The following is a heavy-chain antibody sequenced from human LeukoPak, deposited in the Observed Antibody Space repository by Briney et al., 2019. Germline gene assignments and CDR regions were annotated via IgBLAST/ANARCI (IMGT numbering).Heavy chain of an antibody. V-gene: IGHV4-59*01. CDR2: IYYSGST. CDR1: GGSISGYY. J-gene: IGHJ4*02. D-gene: IGHD7-27*01. CDR3: ARANSGGQLVDY. Sequence: SETLSLTCTVSGGSISGYYWSWIRQPPGKGLEWIGYIYYSGSTNYNPSLKSRVTISVDTSKNQFSLKLSSVTAADTAVYYCARANSGGQLVDYWGQGTLVTVSS.